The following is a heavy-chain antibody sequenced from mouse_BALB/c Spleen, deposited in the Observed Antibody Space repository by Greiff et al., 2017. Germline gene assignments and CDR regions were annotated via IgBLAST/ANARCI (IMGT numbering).Heavy chain of an antibody. Sequence: QVQLQQSGAELVKPGAPVKLSCKASGYTFTSYWMNWVKQRPGRGLEWIGRIDPSDSETHYNQKFKDKATLTVDKSSSTAYIQLSSLTSEDSAVYYCARRNYGYGYAMDYWGQGTSVTVSS. D-gene: IGHD1-2*01. CDR1: GYTFTSYW. J-gene: IGHJ4*01. CDR3: ARRNYGYGYAMDY. CDR2: IDPSDSET. V-gene: IGHV1-69*02.